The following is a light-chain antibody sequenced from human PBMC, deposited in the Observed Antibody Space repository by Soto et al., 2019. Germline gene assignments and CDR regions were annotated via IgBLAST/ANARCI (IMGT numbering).Light chain of an antibody. CDR2: KAS. Sequence: DIQMTQSPSTLSASVGDRVTITCRASQSISSWLAWYQQKPGKAPRLLIYKASNLESGVPSRFSGSGSGTEFTLTISSLQPEDSATYYCQQYNDNWTFGQGTKVDIK. CDR3: QQYNDNWT. V-gene: IGKV1-5*03. J-gene: IGKJ1*01. CDR1: QSISSW.